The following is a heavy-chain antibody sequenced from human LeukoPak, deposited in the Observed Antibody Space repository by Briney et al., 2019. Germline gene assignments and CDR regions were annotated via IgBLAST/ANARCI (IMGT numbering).Heavy chain of an antibody. CDR3: ARYDSRGSASTRFDY. V-gene: IGHV4-38-2*01. J-gene: IGHJ4*02. CDR1: GYPLGKNYY. CDR2: IYGTRST. D-gene: IGHD3-16*01. Sequence: SETPSLTCAVSGYPLGKNYYWGWIRQPPGKGLEWIGRIYGTRSTSYNPSLMNRVTMSVDTSRNHFSLQLTSVTAADTAVYYCARYDSRGSASTRFDYWGQGILVTISS.